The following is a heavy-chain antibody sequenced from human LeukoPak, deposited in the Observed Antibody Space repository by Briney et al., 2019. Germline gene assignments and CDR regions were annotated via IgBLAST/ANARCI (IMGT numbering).Heavy chain of an antibody. CDR2: ISSSSSYI. V-gene: IGHV3-21*01. CDR1: GFTFSSYS. Sequence: GGSLRLSCAASGFTFSSYSMNWVRQAPGKGLEWVSSISSSSSYIYYADSVKGRFTISRDNAKNSLYLQMNSLRAEDTAVYYCARDVSSTSSWWFDPWGQGTLVIVSS. D-gene: IGHD2-2*01. J-gene: IGHJ5*02. CDR3: ARDVSSTSSWWFDP.